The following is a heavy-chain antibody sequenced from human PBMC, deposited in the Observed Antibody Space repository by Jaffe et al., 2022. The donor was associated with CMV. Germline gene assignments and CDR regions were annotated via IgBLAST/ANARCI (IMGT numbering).Heavy chain of an antibody. CDR2: IKQGASQK. J-gene: IGHJ4*02. V-gene: IGHV3-7*01. CDR1: GFTFNSYW. CDR3: ARDRGNFFDY. Sequence: EVQLVESGGGLVQPGGSLRLSCAASGFTFNSYWMTWVRQAPGKGLEWVAHIKQGASQKDYVDSVKGRFSVSRDNAKNSLYLQMNSLRDEDTAVYYCARDRGNFFDYWGQGTLVTVSS.